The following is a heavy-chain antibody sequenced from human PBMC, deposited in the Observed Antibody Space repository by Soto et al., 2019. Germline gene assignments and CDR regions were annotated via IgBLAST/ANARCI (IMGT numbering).Heavy chain of an antibody. CDR3: AKDMYSSD. D-gene: IGHD6-19*01. Sequence: DVQLVESGGGLVQPGRSLRLSCAASGFTFDDYAMHWVRQAPGKGLEWVSGISWNSGSIGYADSVKGRFTISRDNAKNSLYLQMNSLRAEDTALYYCAKDMYSSDWGQGTLVTVSS. CDR1: GFTFDDYA. V-gene: IGHV3-9*01. CDR2: ISWNSGSI. J-gene: IGHJ4*02.